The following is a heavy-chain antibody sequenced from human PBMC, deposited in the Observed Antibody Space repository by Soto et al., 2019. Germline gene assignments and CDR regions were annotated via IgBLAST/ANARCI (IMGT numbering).Heavy chain of an antibody. CDR1: GFSFSSYS. Sequence: EVQLVESGGGLVKPGGSLRLSCAASGFSFSSYSMNWVRQAPGKGLEGVSSISSSASHINYADSVKGRFTISKDNAKKSLYLQTNSLRAEDTAVYYCARGYTGYCSGGTCSLFDPWGQGTLFTVSS. D-gene: IGHD2-15*01. V-gene: IGHV3-21*01. CDR3: ARGYTGYCSGGTCSLFDP. J-gene: IGHJ5*02. CDR2: ISSSASHI.